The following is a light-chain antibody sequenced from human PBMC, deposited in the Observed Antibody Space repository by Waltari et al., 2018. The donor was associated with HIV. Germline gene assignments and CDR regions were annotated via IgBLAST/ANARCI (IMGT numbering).Light chain of an antibody. J-gene: IGLJ3*02. CDR1: SVHSSYI. V-gene: IGLV4-60*02. Sequence: QPVLPQSSSASASLGSSVKLTCTLTSVHSSYIIAWHQHQPGKAPRYLMALEGSGNYKKGCGVPDRSPGPSPGADRYPASSNPQFEDEADYYCETWDSNIRVFGGGTKLPVL. CDR2: LEGSGNY. CDR3: ETWDSNIRV.